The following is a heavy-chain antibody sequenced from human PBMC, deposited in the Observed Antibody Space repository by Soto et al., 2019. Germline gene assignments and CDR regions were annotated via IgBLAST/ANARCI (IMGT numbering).Heavy chain of an antibody. Sequence: GPTLVNPTQTLTLTCTFSGFSLSTSGVGVGWIRQPPGKALEWLALIYWNDDKRYSPSLKTRVTITKDTSKNQVVLTMTNMDPVDTATYYCARSIAATTYYYYYGMDVWGQGTTVTVSS. CDR1: GFSLSTSGVG. D-gene: IGHD6-25*01. CDR3: ARSIAATTYYYYYGMDV. J-gene: IGHJ6*02. V-gene: IGHV2-5*01. CDR2: IYWNDDK.